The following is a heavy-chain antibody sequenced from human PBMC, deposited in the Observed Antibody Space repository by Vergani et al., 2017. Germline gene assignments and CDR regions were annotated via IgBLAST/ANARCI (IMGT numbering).Heavy chain of an antibody. J-gene: IGHJ4*02. D-gene: IGHD6-13*01. Sequence: EVQLVESGGGLVQPGGSLRLSCAASGFTFSSYWMNWVRQAPGKGLVWVSRINSDGSSTSYADSVKGRFTISRDNAKNTLYLQMNSLRAEDTAVYYCARVPIRAAAGWGLDYWGQGTLVTVSS. CDR1: GFTFSSYW. V-gene: IGHV3-74*01. CDR2: INSDGSST. CDR3: ARVPIRAAAGWGLDY.